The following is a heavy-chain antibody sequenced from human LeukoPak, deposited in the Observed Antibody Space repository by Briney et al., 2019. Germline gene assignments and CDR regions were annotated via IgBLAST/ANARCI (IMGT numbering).Heavy chain of an antibody. J-gene: IGHJ3*02. Sequence: PGRSLRLSCAASGFTFSSYAMHWVRQAPGKGLEWVAVISYDGSNKYYADSVKGRFTISRDNSKNTLYLQMNSLRAEDTAVYYCARDLVLEGTYDAFDIWGQGTMVTVSP. CDR1: GFTFSSYA. V-gene: IGHV3-30-3*01. CDR2: ISYDGSNK. CDR3: ARDLVLEGTYDAFDI. D-gene: IGHD2-8*02.